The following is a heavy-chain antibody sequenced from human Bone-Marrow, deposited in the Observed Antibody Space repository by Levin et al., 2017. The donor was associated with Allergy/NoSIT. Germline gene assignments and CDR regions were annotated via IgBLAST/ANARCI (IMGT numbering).Heavy chain of an antibody. V-gene: IGHV4-39*01. CDR3: ASGSELKERYYYYYYGMDV. CDR1: GGSISSSSYY. J-gene: IGHJ6*02. CDR2: IYYSGST. Sequence: PSETLSLTCTVSGGSISSSSYYWGWIRQPPGKGLEWIGSIYYSGSTYYNPSLKSRVTISVDTSKNQFSLKLSSVTAADTAVYYCASGSELKERYYYYYYGMDVWGQGTTVTVSS. D-gene: IGHD1-26*01.